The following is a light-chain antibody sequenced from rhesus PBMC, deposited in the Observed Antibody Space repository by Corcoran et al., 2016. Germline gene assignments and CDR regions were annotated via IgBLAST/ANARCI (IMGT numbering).Light chain of an antibody. CDR1: ENVNNY. CDR3: QHGYGTPFT. J-gene: IGKJ3*01. CDR2: AAS. Sequence: DIQMTQSPSSLSASVGDRVTITCRASENVNNYLHWYQQKPGKAPKLLIYAASTLQSGVPSRFSGSGSGTDYTFTISSLQPEDVATYYCQHGYGTPFTFGPGTKLDIK. V-gene: IGKV1-74*01.